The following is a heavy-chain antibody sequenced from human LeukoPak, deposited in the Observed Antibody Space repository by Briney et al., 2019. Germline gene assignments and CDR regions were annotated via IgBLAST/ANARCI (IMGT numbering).Heavy chain of an antibody. CDR3: ARVCIAVAGTLNYYSYMDV. D-gene: IGHD6-19*01. CDR1: GGSSSDYY. V-gene: IGHV4-34*01. CDR2: INHSGST. Sequence: PSETLSLTCAVYGGSSSDYYWSWIRQPPGKGLEWIGEINHSGSTNYNPSLKSRVTISVDTSKNQFSLKLSSVTAADTAMYYCARVCIAVAGTLNYYSYMDVWGKATSVTVSS. J-gene: IGHJ6*03.